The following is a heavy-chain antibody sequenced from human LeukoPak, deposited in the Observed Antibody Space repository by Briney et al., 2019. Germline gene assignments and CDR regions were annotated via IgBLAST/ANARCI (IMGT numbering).Heavy chain of an antibody. CDR3: ARDPNSSSNPDY. D-gene: IGHD6-6*01. Sequence: ASVKVSCKASGYTFTDYCIHWVRRAPGQGLEWMGRINPNSGGTNYAQKFQGRVIMTRDTSISTAYMELSRLRSDDTAVYYCARDPNSSSNPDYWGQGTLVTVSS. J-gene: IGHJ4*02. CDR1: GYTFTDYC. CDR2: INPNSGGT. V-gene: IGHV1-2*06.